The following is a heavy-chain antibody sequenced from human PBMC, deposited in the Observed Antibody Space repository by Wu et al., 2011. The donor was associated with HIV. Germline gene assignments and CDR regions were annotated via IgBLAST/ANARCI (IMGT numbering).Heavy chain of an antibody. V-gene: IGHV1-24*01. CDR2: LDPEDGKM. CDR1: GYTLTKLS. Sequence: QVQLIQSGAEVKKPGASVKVSCKVSGYTLTKLSVHWVRQVPGKGLEWMGGLDPEDGKMIYAQKFQGRVIMTEDTSTDTAYMELNSLRSEDTAVYYCAKRNYYSLGRHPPGYGMDVWGQGTTVTVSS. CDR3: AKRNYYSLGRHPPGYGMDV. D-gene: IGHD3-10*01. J-gene: IGHJ6*02.